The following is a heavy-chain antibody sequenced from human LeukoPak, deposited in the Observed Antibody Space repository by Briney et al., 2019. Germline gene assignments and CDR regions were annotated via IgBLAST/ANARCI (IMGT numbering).Heavy chain of an antibody. J-gene: IGHJ5*02. CDR2: VNPKSGGT. V-gene: IGHV1-2*02. CDR1: GYTFTDYY. CDR3: ARFAAMPA. D-gene: IGHD2-2*01. Sequence: VSVKVSCKASGYTFTDYYMHWVRQAPGQGLEWMGWVNPKSGGTNYAQEFQGRVTMTRDTSISTAYMDLSRLRSDDTAVYFCARFAAMPAWGQGTLVTVSS.